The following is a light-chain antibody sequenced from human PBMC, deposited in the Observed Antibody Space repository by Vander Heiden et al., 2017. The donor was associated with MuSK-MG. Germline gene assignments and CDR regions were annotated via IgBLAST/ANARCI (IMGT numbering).Light chain of an antibody. J-gene: IGLJ1*01. CDR2: SVT. CDR3: AAYISSTTPYV. Sequence: QSALTQPASVSRSPGQSITIFCTGTSSYLGGYNYVSWYQQHPGKVPKLMIYSVTNRPSGVSNRFSGSKSGNTASLTITGLQAEDEADYYCAAYISSTTPYVFGTGTKVTVL. CDR1: SSYLGGYNY. V-gene: IGLV2-14*03.